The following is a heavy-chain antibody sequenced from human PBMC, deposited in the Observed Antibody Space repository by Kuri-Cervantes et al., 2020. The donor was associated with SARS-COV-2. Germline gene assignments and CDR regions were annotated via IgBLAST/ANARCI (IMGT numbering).Heavy chain of an antibody. CDR1: GGTFSSYA. CDR3: ARDVGYGGTSELDITYFDY. D-gene: IGHD4-23*01. Sequence: SVKVSCKASGGTFSSYALSWVRQAPGQGLEWMGGIIPFFGTPNYAQKFEGRVTITADESTSTAYMEMSSLRFEDTAVYFCARDVGYGGTSELDITYFDYWGQEPWSPSPQ. J-gene: IGHJ4*01. CDR2: IIPFFGTP. V-gene: IGHV1-69*13.